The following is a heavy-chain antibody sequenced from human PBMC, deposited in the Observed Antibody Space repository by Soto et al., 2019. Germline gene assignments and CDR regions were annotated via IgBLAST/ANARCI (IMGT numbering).Heavy chain of an antibody. V-gene: IGHV1-18*01. Sequence: ASVKVSCKASGYTFTNFGISWVRQAPGQGLEWMGWISAYNGNTNYAQKFQGRVTMTTDTSTSTAYMEVRSPRFDDTAVYYCARGVSSGPWGQGTLVTVSS. CDR1: GYTFTNFG. CDR2: ISAYNGNT. CDR3: ARGVSSGP. J-gene: IGHJ5*02.